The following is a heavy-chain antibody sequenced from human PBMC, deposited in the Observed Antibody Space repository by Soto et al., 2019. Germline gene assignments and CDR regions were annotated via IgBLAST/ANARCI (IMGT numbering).Heavy chain of an antibody. D-gene: IGHD2-15*01. Sequence: SETLSLTCAVSSGSISSSNWWSWVRQPPGKGLEWIGEIYHSGSTNYNPSLKSRVTISVDKSTNQFSLRLSSVTAADTAVYYCAREDCSGGSCRRGLDYWGQGTLVTVSS. V-gene: IGHV4-4*02. CDR3: AREDCSGGSCRRGLDY. CDR1: SGSISSSNW. CDR2: IYHSGST. J-gene: IGHJ4*02.